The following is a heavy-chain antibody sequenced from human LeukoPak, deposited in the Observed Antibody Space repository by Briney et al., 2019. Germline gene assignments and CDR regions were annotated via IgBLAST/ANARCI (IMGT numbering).Heavy chain of an antibody. J-gene: IGHJ4*02. CDR3: ARARKGGLRYFDWLLGSIDY. Sequence: GASVKVSCKVSGYTLTELSMHWVRQAPGKGLEWMGGFDPEDGETIYAQKFQGRVTMTEDTSTDTAYMELSSLRSEDTAVYYCARARKGGLRYFDWLLGSIDYWGQGTLVTVSS. V-gene: IGHV1-24*01. D-gene: IGHD3-9*01. CDR1: GYTLTELS. CDR2: FDPEDGET.